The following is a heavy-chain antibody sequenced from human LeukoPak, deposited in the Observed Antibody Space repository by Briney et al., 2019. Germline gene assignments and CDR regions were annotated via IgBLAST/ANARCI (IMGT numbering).Heavy chain of an antibody. V-gene: IGHV4-34*01. D-gene: IGHD3-3*01. CDR2: INHSGST. Sequence: SETLSLTCAVYGGSISGYYWSWIRQPPGKGLEWIGEINHSGSTNYNPSLKSRVTISVDTSKNQFSLKLSSVTAADTAVYYCARGRYYDFWSGYYTNTYFDYWGQGTLVTVSS. CDR3: ARGRYYDFWSGYYTNTYFDY. CDR1: GGSISGYY. J-gene: IGHJ4*02.